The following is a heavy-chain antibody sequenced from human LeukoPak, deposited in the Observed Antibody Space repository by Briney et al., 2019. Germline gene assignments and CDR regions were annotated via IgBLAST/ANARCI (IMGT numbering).Heavy chain of an antibody. D-gene: IGHD3-22*01. CDR2: MNPNSGNT. Sequence: ASVKVSCKASGYTFTSYDINWVRQATGQGLEWMGWMNPNSGNTGYAQKFRGRVTMTRNTSISPAYMELSSLRSEDTAVYYCAREFNYDSSGYYYPWGQGTLVTVSS. CDR1: GYTFTSYD. V-gene: IGHV1-8*01. CDR3: AREFNYDSSGYYYP. J-gene: IGHJ5*02.